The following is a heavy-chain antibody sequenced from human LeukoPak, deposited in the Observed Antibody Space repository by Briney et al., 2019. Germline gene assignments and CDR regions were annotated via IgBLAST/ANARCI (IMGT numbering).Heavy chain of an antibody. Sequence: ASVKVSCKASGYDFISYGVSWVRQAPGQGLEWMGWISAYNGNTNYAQKFQGRVAMTTDTSTSTAYMELRSLRSDDTAVYYCARDPVEMATIGPFDYWGQGTLVTVSS. CDR1: GYDFISYG. CDR2: ISAYNGNT. D-gene: IGHD5-24*01. V-gene: IGHV1-18*01. CDR3: ARDPVEMATIGPFDY. J-gene: IGHJ4*02.